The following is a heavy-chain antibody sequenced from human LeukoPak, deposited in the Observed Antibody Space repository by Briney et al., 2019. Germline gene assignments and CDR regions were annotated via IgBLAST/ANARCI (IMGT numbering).Heavy chain of an antibody. J-gene: IGHJ4*02. CDR3: ARETGSAVGSTDFDY. CDR2: ISYDGSNK. Sequence: GGSLRLSCAASGFTFSSYGMHWVRQAPGKGLEWVAVISYDGSNKYYADSVKGRFTISRDNSKNTLYLQMNSLRAEDTAVYYCARETGSAVGSTDFDYWGQGTLVTVSS. D-gene: IGHD4-17*01. V-gene: IGHV3-30*03. CDR1: GFTFSSYG.